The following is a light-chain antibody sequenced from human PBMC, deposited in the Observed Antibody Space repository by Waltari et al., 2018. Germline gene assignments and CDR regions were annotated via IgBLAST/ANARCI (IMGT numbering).Light chain of an antibody. CDR1: SSSIGTNT. CDR3: AAWDDSLNGWV. Sequence: QSVLTQPPSASGTPGQRVTISCSGSSSSIGTNTLNWYQHLPGTAPKLLIYNNYKRPPGVPDRFSGSKSGTSASRAISGLQSEDEADYYCAAWDDSLNGWVFGGGTKLTVL. CDR2: NNY. V-gene: IGLV1-44*01. J-gene: IGLJ3*02.